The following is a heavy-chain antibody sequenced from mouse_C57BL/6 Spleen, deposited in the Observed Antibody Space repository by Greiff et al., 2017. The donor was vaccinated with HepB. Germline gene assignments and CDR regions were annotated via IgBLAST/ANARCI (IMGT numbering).Heavy chain of an antibody. J-gene: IGHJ3*01. CDR2: IRSSSSSI. D-gene: IGHD2-4*01. V-gene: IGHV5-17*01. CDR3: ARDDYDGGFAY. CDR1: GFTFSDYG. Sequence: EVQVVEPGGDLVKPGGSLKLSCAASGFTFSDYGMHWVRQGPEQGLEWVAYIRSSSSSIYYTDTVKGRVTITRDKAKSTLYLQLTSLRSEDTAMYYCARDDYDGGFAYWGQGTLVTVSA.